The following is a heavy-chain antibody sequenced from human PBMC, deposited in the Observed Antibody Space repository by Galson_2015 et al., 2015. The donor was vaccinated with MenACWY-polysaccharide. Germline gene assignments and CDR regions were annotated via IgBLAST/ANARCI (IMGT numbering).Heavy chain of an antibody. D-gene: IGHD2-2*02. J-gene: IGHJ6*02. Sequence: SLRLSCAASGFTFSSYVMTWVRQAPGKGLEWVSGVSGSGGTTDYADSVKGRFTISRDNSRSTVYLPMNSLRAEDTAVYYCATVPSAILGLNDYYYYGLEVWGQGTTVTVSS. CDR2: VSGSGGTT. CDR3: ATVPSAILGLNDYYYYGLEV. CDR1: GFTFSSYV. V-gene: IGHV3-23*01.